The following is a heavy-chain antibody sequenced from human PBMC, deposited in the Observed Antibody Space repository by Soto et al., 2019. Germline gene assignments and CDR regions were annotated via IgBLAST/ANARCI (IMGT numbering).Heavy chain of an antibody. V-gene: IGHV3-30*18. J-gene: IGHJ4*02. CDR2: VFHDGRNT. Sequence: VQLVESGGGVVQPGRSLRLSCAASGFTFSDYAMHWVRQAPGKGLEWVAVVFHDGRNTHYADSVKGRFTISRDSSKNTVTLEVNSLRAEDTAVYYCAKGGGQWLVRSDFDYWGQGALVTVSS. D-gene: IGHD6-19*01. CDR3: AKGGGQWLVRSDFDY. CDR1: GFTFSDYA.